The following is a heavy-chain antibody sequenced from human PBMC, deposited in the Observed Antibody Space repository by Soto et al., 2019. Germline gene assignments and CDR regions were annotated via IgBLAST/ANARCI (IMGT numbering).Heavy chain of an antibody. CDR3: AAVPSSYYDSSGYYRVFDY. J-gene: IGHJ4*02. CDR2: IYYSGST. V-gene: IGHV4-31*03. CDR1: GGSISSGGYY. D-gene: IGHD3-22*01. Sequence: SETLSLTCTVSGGSISSGGYYWSWIRQHPGKGLEWIGYIYYSGSTYYNPSLKSRVTISVDTSKNQFSLKLSSVTAADTAVYYCAAVPSSYYDSSGYYRVFDYWGQGTLVTVSS.